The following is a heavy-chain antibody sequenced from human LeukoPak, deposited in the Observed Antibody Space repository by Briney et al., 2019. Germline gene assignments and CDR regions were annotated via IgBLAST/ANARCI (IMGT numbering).Heavy chain of an antibody. Sequence: SETLSLTCTVSGGSISSYYWSWIRQPPGKGLEWIGYIYYSGSTNYNPSLKSRVTISVDTSKNQFSLKLSSVTAADTAVYYCARLVITLYGDWYFDLWGRGTLATVSS. D-gene: IGHD3-10*02. CDR3: ARLVITLYGDWYFDL. CDR2: IYYSGST. J-gene: IGHJ2*01. CDR1: GGSISSYY. V-gene: IGHV4-59*01.